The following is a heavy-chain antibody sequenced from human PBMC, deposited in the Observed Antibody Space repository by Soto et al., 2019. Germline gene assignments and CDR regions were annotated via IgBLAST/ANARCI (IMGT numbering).Heavy chain of an antibody. CDR1: GFTFSSYE. CDR2: ISSTGSGT. Sequence: PGGSLRLSCAASGFTFSSYEMHWVRQAQGKGLEWISYISSTGSGTHYADSVKGRFTMSRDNTKNSVSLQMSSLRAEDTAVYYCVRDLHEPLATDALRVANCGQGTQVTVSS. J-gene: IGHJ4*02. V-gene: IGHV3-48*03. D-gene: IGHD2-15*01. CDR3: VRDLHEPLATDALRVAN.